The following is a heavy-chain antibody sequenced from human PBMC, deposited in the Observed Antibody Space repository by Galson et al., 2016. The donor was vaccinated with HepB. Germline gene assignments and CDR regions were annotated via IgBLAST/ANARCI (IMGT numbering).Heavy chain of an antibody. D-gene: IGHD2-8*01. CDR1: GYTFTNYW. CDR2: IYPGDSDT. V-gene: IGHV5-51*01. Sequence: QSGAEVKKPGESLKISCKGSGYTFTNYWIGWVRQMPGKGLEWMGIIYPGDSDTKYSPSFQGQVTISVDKSITTAYLHWSSLQASDTAMYYCARHSTSCTNGVCYTEYFDYWGQGTLVTVSS. CDR3: ARHSTSCTNGVCYTEYFDY. J-gene: IGHJ4*02.